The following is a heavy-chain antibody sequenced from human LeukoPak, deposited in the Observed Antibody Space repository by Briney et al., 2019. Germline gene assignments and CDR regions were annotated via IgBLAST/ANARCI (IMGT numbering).Heavy chain of an antibody. V-gene: IGHV3-21*01. J-gene: IGHJ4*02. CDR3: ARGRDGYNSDY. CDR1: GFTFSSYS. Sequence: GGTLRLSCAASGFTFSSYSMNWVRQAPGKGLEWVSSISSSSSYIYYADSVKGRFTISRDNAKNSLYLQMNSLRAEDTAVYYCARGRDGYNSDYWGQGTLVTVSS. CDR2: ISSSSSYI. D-gene: IGHD5-24*01.